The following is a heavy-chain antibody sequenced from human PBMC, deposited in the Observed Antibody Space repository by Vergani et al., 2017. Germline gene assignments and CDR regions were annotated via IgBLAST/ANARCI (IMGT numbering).Heavy chain of an antibody. CDR1: GFTFSGSA. Sequence: EVQLVESGGGLVQPGGSLKLSCAASGFTFSGSAMHWVRQASGKGLEWVGRIRSKANSYATAYAASVKGRFTISRDDSKNKAYLQMNSLETEDTAVYYCTRQDHGSSWYAYYYYYGMDVWGQGTTVTVSS. D-gene: IGHD6-13*01. J-gene: IGHJ6*02. CDR3: TRQDHGSSWYAYYYYYGMDV. CDR2: IRSKANSYAT. V-gene: IGHV3-73*02.